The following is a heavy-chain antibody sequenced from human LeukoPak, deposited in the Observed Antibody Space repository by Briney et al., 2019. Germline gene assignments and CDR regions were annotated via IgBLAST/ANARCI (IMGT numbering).Heavy chain of an antibody. CDR3: ARDRGDCPDY. D-gene: IGHD2-21*02. V-gene: IGHV4-31*03. Sequence: SEALSLTCTVSGVSISSGGYYWSWIRQHPGKGLEWIGYIYYSGSTYYNPSLKSRVTISVDTSKNQFSLKLSSVTAADTAVYYCARDRGDCPDYWGQGTLVSVSS. J-gene: IGHJ4*02. CDR2: IYYSGST. CDR1: GVSISSGGYY.